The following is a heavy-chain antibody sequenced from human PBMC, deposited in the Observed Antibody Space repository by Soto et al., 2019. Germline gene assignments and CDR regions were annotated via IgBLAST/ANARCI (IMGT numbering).Heavy chain of an antibody. J-gene: IGHJ3*02. V-gene: IGHV3-7*01. Sequence: QYGGSLRLSCAASGFTFSSYGMSWVRQAPGKGLEWVANIKQDGSEKYYVDSVKGRFTISRDNAKNSLYLQMNSLRAEDTAVYYCARPATYFDWLGEYDAFDIWGQGTMVTVSS. D-gene: IGHD3-9*01. CDR3: ARPATYFDWLGEYDAFDI. CDR2: IKQDGSEK. CDR1: GFTFSSYG.